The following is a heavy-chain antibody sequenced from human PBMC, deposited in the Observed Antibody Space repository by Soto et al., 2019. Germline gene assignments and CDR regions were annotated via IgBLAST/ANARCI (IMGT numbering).Heavy chain of an antibody. CDR2: MFRDENNK. CDR3: ATSTAN. J-gene: IGHJ4*02. V-gene: IGHV3-30-3*01. Sequence: QVQVVESGGGVVQPGRSLRLSCAVSGVTVSDYPLHWVRQAPGKGLEWVAVMFRDENNKRYADSVKGRFTISRDNSKNTRYLQMDSLRPDDTAVYYCATSTANWGQGTLVTVSS. CDR1: GVTVSDYP.